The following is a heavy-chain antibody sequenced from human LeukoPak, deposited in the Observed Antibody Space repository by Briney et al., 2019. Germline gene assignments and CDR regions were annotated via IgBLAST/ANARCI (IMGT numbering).Heavy chain of an antibody. CDR3: ARDFYDSSGYSLYFDY. D-gene: IGHD3-22*01. J-gene: IGHJ4*02. CDR1: GYTFTGYY. V-gene: IGHV1-2*02. Sequence: ASVKVSCKASGYTFTGYYMHWVQQAPGQGLEWMGWINPNSGGTNYAQKFQGRVTMTRDTSISTAYMELSRLRSDDTAVYYCARDFYDSSGYSLYFDYWGQGTLVTVSS. CDR2: INPNSGGT.